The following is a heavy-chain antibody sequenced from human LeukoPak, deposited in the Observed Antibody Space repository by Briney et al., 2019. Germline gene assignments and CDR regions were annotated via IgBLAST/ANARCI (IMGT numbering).Heavy chain of an antibody. CDR1: GFIFSNYG. J-gene: IGHJ4*02. CDR2: IWNDGSET. D-gene: IGHD6-13*01. V-gene: IGHV3-33*01. Sequence: GGSLRLSCAASGFIFSNYGMHWVRQAPGKRLEWVAVIWNDGSETFHADSVKGRFRIARDNSKNTLYLQMNGLRAEDTAVYFCARDMGRAWYGPPDYWGQGTLVTVSS. CDR3: ARDMGRAWYGPPDY.